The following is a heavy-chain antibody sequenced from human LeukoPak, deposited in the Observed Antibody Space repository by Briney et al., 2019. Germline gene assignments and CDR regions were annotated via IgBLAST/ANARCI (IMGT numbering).Heavy chain of an antibody. J-gene: IGHJ4*02. D-gene: IGHD6-19*01. CDR1: GFSFSDYW. V-gene: IGHV3-30*18. CDR2: ISYDGSNK. Sequence: GGSLRLSCAASGFSFSDYWMSWVHQAPGKGLEWVAVISYDGSNKYYADSVKGRFTISRDNSKNTLYLQMNSLRAEDTAVYYCAKVRGMGIAVAGSLDYWGQGTLVTVSS. CDR3: AKVRGMGIAVAGSLDY.